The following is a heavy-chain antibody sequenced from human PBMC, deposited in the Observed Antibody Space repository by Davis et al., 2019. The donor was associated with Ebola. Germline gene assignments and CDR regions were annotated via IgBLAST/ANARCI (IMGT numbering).Heavy chain of an antibody. CDR1: GDSVSSNSAL. CDR3: ARDRGTLGFDF. D-gene: IGHD1-7*01. V-gene: IGHV6-1*01. CDR2: TYYRSKWYN. J-gene: IGHJ4*02. Sequence: SQTLSLTCAISGDSVSSNSALWIWIRQSPSRGLEWLGRTYYRSKWYNDYAVSVGSRITINPDASKNQFSLHLNSVTPEDTAVYYCARDRGTLGFDFWGQRTLVTVSS.